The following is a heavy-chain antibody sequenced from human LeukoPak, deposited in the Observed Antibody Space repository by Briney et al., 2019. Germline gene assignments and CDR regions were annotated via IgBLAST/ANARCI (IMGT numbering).Heavy chain of an antibody. Sequence: GGSLRLSCAASGFSVSTYEMNWVRQAPGKGLEGVSNISSSGTTISYADSREGRFTISRENSKNSLYLEMKRLRVEDTAVYYCARGRPGFFGSGTYLNDWGQGTLVTVSS. D-gene: IGHD3-10*01. J-gene: IGHJ4*02. V-gene: IGHV3-48*03. CDR1: GFSVSTYE. CDR3: ARGRPGFFGSGTYLND. CDR2: ISSSGTTI.